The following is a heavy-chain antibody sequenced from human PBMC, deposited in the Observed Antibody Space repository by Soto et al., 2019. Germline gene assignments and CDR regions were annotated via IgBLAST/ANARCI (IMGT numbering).Heavy chain of an antibody. CDR2: ISYDGSNK. D-gene: IGHD3-3*01. CDR1: GSTFSSYA. J-gene: IGHJ6*02. CDR3: ARDRPYDFWSGYYEAEYYYGMDV. Sequence: GGSLRLSCAASGSTFSSYAMRWVRQAPGKGLEWVAVISYDGSNKYYADSVKGRFTISRDNSKNTLYLQMNSLRAEDTAVYYCARDRPYDFWSGYYEAEYYYGMDVWGLGTLVTVSS. V-gene: IGHV3-30-3*01.